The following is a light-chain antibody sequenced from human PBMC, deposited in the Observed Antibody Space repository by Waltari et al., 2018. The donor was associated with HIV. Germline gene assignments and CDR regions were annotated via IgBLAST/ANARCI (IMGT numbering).Light chain of an antibody. V-gene: IGLV2-23*02. CDR3: CSYAGGNTYV. CDR1: VGSYNL. CDR2: DVS. J-gene: IGLJ1*01. Sequence: QSALTRPASVSGSPGQSLTISGTDVGSYNLVFWYQQHPGKAPKLLIYDVSERPSGISNRFSGSKSGNTASLTISGLQAEDEADYYCCSYAGGNTYVFDTGTKVTVL.